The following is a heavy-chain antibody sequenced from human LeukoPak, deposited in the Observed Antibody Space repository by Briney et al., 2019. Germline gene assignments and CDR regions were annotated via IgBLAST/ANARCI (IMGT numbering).Heavy chain of an antibody. Sequence: GGSLRLSCAASGFTFSSYAMHWVRQPPGKGLEWVAVISYDGSNKYYADSVKGRFTISRDNSKNTLYLQMNSLRAEDTAVYYCARETFRYSDAFDIWGQGTMVTVSS. D-gene: IGHD1-14*01. J-gene: IGHJ3*02. CDR3: ARETFRYSDAFDI. V-gene: IGHV3-30-3*01. CDR2: ISYDGSNK. CDR1: GFTFSSYA.